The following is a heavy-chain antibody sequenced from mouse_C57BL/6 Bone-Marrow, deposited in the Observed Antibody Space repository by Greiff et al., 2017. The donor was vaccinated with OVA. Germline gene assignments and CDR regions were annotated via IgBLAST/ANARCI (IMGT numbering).Heavy chain of an antibody. CDR2: ISYSGST. Sequence: EVQGVESGPGLAKPSQTLSLTCSVTGYSITSDYWNWIRKFPGNKLEYMGYISYSGSTYYNPSLKSRISITRDTSKNQYYLQLNSVTTEDTATYYCARCPYYYGSSGYAMDYWGQGTSVTVSS. V-gene: IGHV3-8*01. CDR1: GYSITSDY. CDR3: ARCPYYYGSSGYAMDY. J-gene: IGHJ4*01. D-gene: IGHD1-1*01.